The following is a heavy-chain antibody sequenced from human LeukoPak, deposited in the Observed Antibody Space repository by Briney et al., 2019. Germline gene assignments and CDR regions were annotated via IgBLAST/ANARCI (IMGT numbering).Heavy chain of an antibody. CDR1: GGSFSGYY. V-gene: IGHV4-34*01. Sequence: TTSETLSLTCAVYGGSFSGYYWSWIRQPPGKGLEWIGEINHSGSTNYNLSLKSRVTISVDTSKNQFSLKLSSVTAADTAVYYCARRCHITLVGATDHWGQGTLVTVSS. D-gene: IGHD1-26*01. CDR3: ARRCHITLVGATDH. J-gene: IGHJ4*02. CDR2: INHSGST.